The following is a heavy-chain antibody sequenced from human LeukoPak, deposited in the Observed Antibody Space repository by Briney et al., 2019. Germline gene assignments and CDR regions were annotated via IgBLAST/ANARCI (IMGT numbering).Heavy chain of an antibody. CDR2: IRPEGNEK. J-gene: IGHJ4*02. Sequence: GGSLRLSCAASGCTFRNFWMSWVRQAPGRGREWVANIRPEGNEKYHVESVKGRFTISRDNPKSSLFLQMNGLRVKDTAVYYCARGDAFSGDHWGQGTLVTVSS. V-gene: IGHV3-7*04. CDR1: GCTFRNFW. CDR3: ARGDAFSGDH.